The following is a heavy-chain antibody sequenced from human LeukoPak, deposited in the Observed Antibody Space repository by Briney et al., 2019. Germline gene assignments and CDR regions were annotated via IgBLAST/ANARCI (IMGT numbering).Heavy chain of an antibody. Sequence: SETLSLTCTVSGGSISSYYWSWIRQPPGKGLEWIGYIYYSGSTNYNPSLKSRVTISVDTSKNQFSLKLSSVTAADTAVYYCARSRLRFLEWFVLGYWGQGTLVTVSS. CDR2: IYYSGST. CDR3: ARSRLRFLEWFVLGY. V-gene: IGHV4-59*08. D-gene: IGHD3-3*01. J-gene: IGHJ4*02. CDR1: GGSISSYY.